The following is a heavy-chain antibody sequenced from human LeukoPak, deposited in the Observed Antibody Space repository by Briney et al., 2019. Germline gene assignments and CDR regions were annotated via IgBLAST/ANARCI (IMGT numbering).Heavy chain of an antibody. J-gene: IGHJ4*02. D-gene: IGHD3-3*01. CDR1: GYAFTSYY. V-gene: IGHV1-2*02. CDR3: ARTKLRFLEWLFDATFDY. Sequence: ASVQVSCKASGYAFTSYYMHWVRQAPGQGLEWMGWINPNSGGTNYAQKFQGRVTMTRDTSISTAYMELSRLRSDDTAVYYCARTKLRFLEWLFDATFDYWGQGTLVTGSS. CDR2: INPNSGGT.